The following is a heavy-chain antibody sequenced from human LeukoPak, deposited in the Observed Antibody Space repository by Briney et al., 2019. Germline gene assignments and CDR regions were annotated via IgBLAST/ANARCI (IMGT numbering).Heavy chain of an antibody. V-gene: IGHV4-59*01. CDR1: GGSITNYF. CDR3: ARGKGHFDN. Sequence: SETLSLTCTVSGGSITNYFWSWIRQPPGKGLEWIGYIYYSGSTNYSSSLKSRVTISVDTSKNQFSLKLSSVTAAGTAVYYCARGKGHFDNWGQGTLVTVSS. CDR2: IYYSGST. J-gene: IGHJ4*02.